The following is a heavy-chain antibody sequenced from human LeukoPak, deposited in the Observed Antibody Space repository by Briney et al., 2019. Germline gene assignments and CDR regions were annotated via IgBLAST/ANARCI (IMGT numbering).Heavy chain of an antibody. D-gene: IGHD6-19*01. CDR1: GGSISSGSYY. CDR3: ARDLPYSSGWYGGRDAFDI. Sequence: SQTLSLTCTVSGGSISSGSYYWSWIRQPAGKGLEWIGRIYTSGSTNYNPSLKSRVTMSVDTSKNQFSLKLSSVTAADTAVYYCARDLPYSSGWYGGRDAFDIWGQGTMVTVSS. J-gene: IGHJ3*02. CDR2: IYTSGST. V-gene: IGHV4-61*02.